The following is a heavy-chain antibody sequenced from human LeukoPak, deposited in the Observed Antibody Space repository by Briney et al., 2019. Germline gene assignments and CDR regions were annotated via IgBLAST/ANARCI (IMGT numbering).Heavy chain of an antibody. J-gene: IGHJ4*02. CDR2: IYTSGST. Sequence: SQTLSLTCTVSGGSISSGRYYWNWIRQPAGKGLEWIGRIYTSGSTNYNPSLKSRITISVDTSKNQFSLKLSSVTAADTAVYYCASRLYDYVWGSYRYRSFDYWGQGTLVTVSS. V-gene: IGHV4-61*02. CDR1: GGSISSGRYY. CDR3: ASRLYDYVWGSYRYRSFDY. D-gene: IGHD3-16*02.